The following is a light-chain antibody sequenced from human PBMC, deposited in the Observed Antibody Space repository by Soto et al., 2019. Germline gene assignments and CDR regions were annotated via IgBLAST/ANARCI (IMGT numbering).Light chain of an antibody. Sequence: DIQMTQSPSSLSASVGDRVTITCRASQGISNYLAWYQQKPGKVPKLLIYGASTLQSGVPSRFGASGSGTGFTLTISGLQPEDVATYYCQRYNAAPWTFGQGTMVESK. CDR3: QRYNAAPWT. CDR2: GAS. V-gene: IGKV1-27*01. CDR1: QGISNY. J-gene: IGKJ1*01.